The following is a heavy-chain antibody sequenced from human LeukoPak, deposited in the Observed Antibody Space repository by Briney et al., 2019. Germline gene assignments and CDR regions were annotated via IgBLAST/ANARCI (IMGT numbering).Heavy chain of an antibody. CDR1: GLTLSSYG. J-gene: IGHJ4*02. CDR2: IRIDGSNK. V-gene: IGHV3-30*02. CDR3: ARDCRWGTYYNALLYYFDY. D-gene: IGHD3-10*01. Sequence: GRSLRLSCAASGLTLSSYGMHSVRQAPGKGLGWVAFIRIDGSNKYYADSVKGRFTIYRDNAKNSLYLQMNSVMGDGTAVYYCARDCRWGTYYNALLYYFDYWGQGTLVTVSS.